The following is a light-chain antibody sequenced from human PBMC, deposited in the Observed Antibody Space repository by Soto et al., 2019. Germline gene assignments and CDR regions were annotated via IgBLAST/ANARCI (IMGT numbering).Light chain of an antibody. J-gene: IGKJ5*01. CDR2: LGS. V-gene: IGKV2-28*01. CDR3: MQALQSLT. CDR1: QSLLYNNTFNY. Sequence: EIVMTQSPLTLPVTPGEPASMSCRSSQSLLYNNTFNYLDWYLQKPGQSPHLLIYLGSNSASGVPDRFSGSGSGTDFSLKISSVEAEDVGTYYCMQALQSLTFGQGTRLEIQ.